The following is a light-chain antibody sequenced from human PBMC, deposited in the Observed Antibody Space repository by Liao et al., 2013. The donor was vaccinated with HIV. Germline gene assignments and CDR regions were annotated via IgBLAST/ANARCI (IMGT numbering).Light chain of an antibody. CDR2: QDT. Sequence: SYELTQPPSVSVSPGQTASITCSGNKLGDKYAYWYQQKPGQSPVVVIHQDTKRPSGIPDRFSASDSGATATLTIRRVEVGDEADYYCQVWDNSVDRVVFGGGTKLTVL. J-gene: IGLJ2*01. CDR1: KLGDKY. V-gene: IGLV3-1*01. CDR3: QVWDNSVDRVV.